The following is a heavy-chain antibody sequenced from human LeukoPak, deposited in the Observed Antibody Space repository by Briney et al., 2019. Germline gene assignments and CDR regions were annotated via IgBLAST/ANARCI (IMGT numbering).Heavy chain of an antibody. CDR1: GGTFSSYA. Sequence: ASVKVSCKASGGTFSSYAISWVRQAPGQGLEWMGEIIPIFGTANYAQKFQGRVTITADESTSTAYMELSSLRSEDTAVYYCARAVAGTPVHFDYWGQGTLVTVSS. CDR2: IIPIFGTA. J-gene: IGHJ4*02. CDR3: ARAVAGTPVHFDY. D-gene: IGHD6-19*01. V-gene: IGHV1-69*13.